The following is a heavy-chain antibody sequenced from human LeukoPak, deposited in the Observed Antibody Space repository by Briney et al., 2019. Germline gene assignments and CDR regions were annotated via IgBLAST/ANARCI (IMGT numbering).Heavy chain of an antibody. V-gene: IGHV1-18*01. CDR1: GYTFTSYG. CDR3: ARERGSSWYGNVDY. CDR2: ISAYNGNT. Sequence: ASVKVSCKASGYTFTSYGISWVRQAPGQGLEWMGWISAYNGNTNYAQKLQGRVTMTRDTSISTAYMELSRLRSDDTAVYYCARERGSSWYGNVDYWGQGTLVTVSS. D-gene: IGHD6-13*01. J-gene: IGHJ4*02.